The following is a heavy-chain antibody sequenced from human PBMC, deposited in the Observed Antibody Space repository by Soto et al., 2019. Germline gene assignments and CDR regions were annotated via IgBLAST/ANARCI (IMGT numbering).Heavy chain of an antibody. CDR3: ARHFSVDYFDY. J-gene: IGHJ4*02. Sequence: GSLRLSCAASGFTVSSNYMNWVRQAPGKGLEWVSVIYSGGSTYYADSVKGRFTISRDNSKNTLSLQMNSLRAADTAVYYCARHFSVDYFDYWGQGALVTVSS. CDR1: GFTVSSNY. CDR2: IYSGGST. V-gene: IGHV3-66*04.